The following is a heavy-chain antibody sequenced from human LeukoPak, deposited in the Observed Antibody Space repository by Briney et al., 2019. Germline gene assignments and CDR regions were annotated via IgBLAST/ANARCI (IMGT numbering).Heavy chain of an antibody. CDR1: GGSFSGYY. CDR2: INHSGST. Sequence: SETLSLTCAVYGGSFSGYYWSWICQPPGKGLEWIGEINHSGSTNYNPSLKSRVTISVDTSKNQFSLKLSSVTAADTAVYYCARGDSSSWRSEYFQYWGQGTLVTVSS. J-gene: IGHJ1*01. D-gene: IGHD6-13*01. V-gene: IGHV4-34*01. CDR3: ARGDSSSWRSEYFQY.